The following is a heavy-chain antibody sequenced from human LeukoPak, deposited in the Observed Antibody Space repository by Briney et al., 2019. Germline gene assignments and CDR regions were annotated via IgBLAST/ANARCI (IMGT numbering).Heavy chain of an antibody. CDR3: ARVEGYSYGCTRNFDY. CDR2: INWNGGST. CDR1: GLTFDDYG. Sequence: GGSLRLSCAASGLTFDDYGMSWVRQAPGKGLEWVSGINWNGGSTGYADSVKGRFTISRDNAKNSLYLQMNSLRAEDTALYYCARVEGYSYGCTRNFDYWGQGTLVTVSS. V-gene: IGHV3-20*04. D-gene: IGHD5-18*01. J-gene: IGHJ4*02.